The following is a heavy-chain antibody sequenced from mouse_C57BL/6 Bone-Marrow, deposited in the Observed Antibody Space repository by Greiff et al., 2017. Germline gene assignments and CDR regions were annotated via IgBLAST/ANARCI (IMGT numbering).Heavy chain of an antibody. CDR2: IDPEDGDT. V-gene: IGHV14-2*01. CDR3: AGELPDRYFDV. D-gene: IGHD2-1*01. CDR1: GFNIKDYY. J-gene: IGHJ1*03. Sequence: VQLQQSGAELVKPGASVKLSCTASGFNIKDYYMHWVKQRTEQGLEWIGRIDPEDGDTKYDPKFQGKATITADTSSNTAYLKLRSLTSEDTAVDYCAGELPDRYFDVWGTGTTVTVSS.